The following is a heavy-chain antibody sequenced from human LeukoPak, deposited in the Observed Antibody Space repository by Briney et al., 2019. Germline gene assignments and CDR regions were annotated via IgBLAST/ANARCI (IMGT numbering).Heavy chain of an antibody. J-gene: IGHJ4*02. Sequence: ASVKVSCKASGYTFTGYYMHWVRQAPGQGLEWMGRINPNSGGTNYAQKFQGRVTMTRDTSISTAYMELSRLRSDDTAVYYCANILSSDYGSVSYRPFDYWGQRTLVTVSS. D-gene: IGHD3-16*02. CDR2: INPNSGGT. V-gene: IGHV1-2*06. CDR3: ANILSSDYGSVSYRPFDY. CDR1: GYTFTGYY.